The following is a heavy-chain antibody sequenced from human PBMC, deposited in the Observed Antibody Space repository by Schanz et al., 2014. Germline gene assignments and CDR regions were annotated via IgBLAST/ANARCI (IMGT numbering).Heavy chain of an antibody. D-gene: IGHD6-13*01. Sequence: QVQLVQSGAEVKKPGSSMKVSCKSSGGTFNSYTINWVRQAPGQGLVWMGRIITILGIANYAQKFQGRVASTADRSTNTTYMVLSSLRSDDTAVYYCARLAVAGRPHVNYWYFDLWGRGTLVTVSS. CDR1: GGTFNSYT. J-gene: IGHJ2*01. V-gene: IGHV1-69*02. CDR2: IITILGIA. CDR3: ARLAVAGRPHVNYWYFDL.